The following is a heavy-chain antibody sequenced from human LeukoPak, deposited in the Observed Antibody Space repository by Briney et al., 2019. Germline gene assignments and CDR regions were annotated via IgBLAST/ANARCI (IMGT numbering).Heavy chain of an antibody. CDR1: GFTFSSYA. V-gene: IGHV3-30-3*01. CDR2: ISYDGSNK. CDR3: ARAWRYYDSSGYLDY. D-gene: IGHD3-22*01. Sequence: HPGRSLRLSCAASGFTFSSYAMHWVRQAPGKGLEWAAVISYDGSNKYYADSVKGRFTISRDNSKNTLYLQMNSLRAEDTAVYYCARAWRYYDSSGYLDYWGQGTLVTVSS. J-gene: IGHJ4*02.